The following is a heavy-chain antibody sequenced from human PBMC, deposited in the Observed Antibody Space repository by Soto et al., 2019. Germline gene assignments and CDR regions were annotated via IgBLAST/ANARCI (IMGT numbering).Heavy chain of an antibody. J-gene: IGHJ1*01. CDR2: IRYSGDYT. V-gene: IGHV3-23*01. D-gene: IGHD4-17*01. CDR3: AKDDGDYTAEYFQH. CDR1: GFTFSTYV. Sequence: GGSLRLSCAASGFTFSTYVMSWVRQAPGKGLEWVSAIRYSGDYTYYIDSVKGRFSISRDNSKNTLYLQMNSLRAEDTAVYYCAKDDGDYTAEYFQHWGQGTLVTVSS.